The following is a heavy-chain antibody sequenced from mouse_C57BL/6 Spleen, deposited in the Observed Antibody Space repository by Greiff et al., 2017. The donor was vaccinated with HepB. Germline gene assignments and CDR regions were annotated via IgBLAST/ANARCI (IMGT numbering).Heavy chain of an antibody. CDR3: ARESYYGNPYWYFDV. D-gene: IGHD2-1*01. CDR1: GYTFTSYW. V-gene: IGHV1-64*01. J-gene: IGHJ1*03. CDR2: IHPNSGST. Sequence: QVQLQQPGAELVKPGASVKLSCKASGYTFTSYWMHWVKQRPGQGLEWIGMIHPNSGSTNYNEKFKSKATLTVDKSSSTAYMQLSSLTSEDSAVYYCARESYYGNPYWYFDVWGTGTTVTVSS.